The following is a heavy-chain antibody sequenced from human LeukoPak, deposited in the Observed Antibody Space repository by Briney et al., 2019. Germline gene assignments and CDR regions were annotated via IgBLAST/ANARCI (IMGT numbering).Heavy chain of an antibody. CDR1: GYTFTGYY. D-gene: IGHD6-6*01. J-gene: IGHJ4*02. Sequence: GASVKVSCKASGYTFTGYYMHWVRQARGQGLEWMGWINPNSGGTNYAQKFQGRVTMTRDTSISTAYMELSRLRSDDTAVYYCARDLEYSSSSTIDYWGQGTLVTVSS. V-gene: IGHV1-2*02. CDR2: INPNSGGT. CDR3: ARDLEYSSSSTIDY.